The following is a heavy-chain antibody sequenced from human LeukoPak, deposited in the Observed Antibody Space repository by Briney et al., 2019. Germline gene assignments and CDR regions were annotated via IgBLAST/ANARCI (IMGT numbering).Heavy chain of an antibody. V-gene: IGHV3-7*01. Sequence: PGGSLRFSCAASGFTFSSYWMSWVRQAPGKGLEWVANIKQDGSEKYYVDSVKGRFTISRDNAENSLYLQMNSLRAEDTAVYYCARASGWYIPYYFDYWGQGSLVTVSS. D-gene: IGHD6-19*01. CDR1: GFTFSSYW. CDR2: IKQDGSEK. CDR3: ARASGWYIPYYFDY. J-gene: IGHJ4*02.